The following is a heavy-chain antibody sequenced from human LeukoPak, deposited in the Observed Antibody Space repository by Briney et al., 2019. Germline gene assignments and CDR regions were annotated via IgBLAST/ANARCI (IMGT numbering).Heavy chain of an antibody. J-gene: IGHJ6*02. CDR3: TRDQRFSYGDVGYNSRMDV. D-gene: IGHD5-18*01. CDR2: ISSGDDT. CDR1: GISVKSNY. V-gene: IGHV3-53*01. Sequence: GRSLRLSCAASGISVKSNYMNWVRQTPGAGLEWVSLISSGDDTDYADSVRGRFSISRDKSKNTLYLQMNSLRVEDTAVYYCTRDQRFSYGDVGYNSRMDVWGQGTTVIVSS.